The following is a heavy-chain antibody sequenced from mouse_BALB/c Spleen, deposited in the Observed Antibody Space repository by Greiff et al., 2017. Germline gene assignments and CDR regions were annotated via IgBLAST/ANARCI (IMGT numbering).Heavy chain of an antibody. CDR3: ARLLYAMDY. D-gene: IGHD1-1*01. Sequence: QVQLKESGPGLVQPSQSLSITCTVSGFSLNSYGVHWVRQSPGKGLEWLGVIWSGGSTDYNAAFISRLSISKDNSKSQVFFKMNSLQANDTAIYYCARLLYAMDYWGQGTSVTVSS. J-gene: IGHJ4*01. CDR1: GFSLNSYG. CDR2: IWSGGST. V-gene: IGHV2-2*02.